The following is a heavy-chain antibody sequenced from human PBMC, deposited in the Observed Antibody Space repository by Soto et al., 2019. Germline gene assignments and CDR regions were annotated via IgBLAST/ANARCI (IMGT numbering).Heavy chain of an antibody. J-gene: IGHJ5*02. CDR3: ARDPLDLGHCSSTSCPPRPGWFDP. D-gene: IGHD2-2*01. V-gene: IGHV1-3*01. CDR1: GYTFTSYA. Sequence: ASVKVSCKASGYTFTSYAMHWVRQAPGQRLEWMGWINAGNGNTKYSQKFQGRVTITRDTSASTAYMELSSLRSEDTAVYYCARDPLDLGHCSSTSCPPRPGWFDPWGQGTLVTVSS. CDR2: INAGNGNT.